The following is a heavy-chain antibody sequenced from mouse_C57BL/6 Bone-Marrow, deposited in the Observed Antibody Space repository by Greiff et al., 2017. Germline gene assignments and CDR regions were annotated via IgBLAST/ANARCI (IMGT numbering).Heavy chain of an antibody. D-gene: IGHD1-1*01. J-gene: IGHJ2*01. CDR1: GYTFTSYW. CDR3: ARCPTTVVAPYPRLDY. Sequence: QVQLQQSGAELAKPGASVKLSCKASGYTFTSYWMHWVKQRPGQGLEWIGYINPSSGYTKYNQKFKDKATLTADKSSSTTYMQLSSLTYDDSAVYNSARCPTTVVAPYPRLDYWGQGTTRTVSS. V-gene: IGHV1-7*01. CDR2: INPSSGYT.